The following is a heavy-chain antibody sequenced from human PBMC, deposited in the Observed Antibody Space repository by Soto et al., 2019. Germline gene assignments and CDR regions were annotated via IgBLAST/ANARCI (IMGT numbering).Heavy chain of an antibody. Sequence: EVQLVESGGGLVKPGGSLRLSCAASGFTFSNAWMSWVRQAPGKGLEWVGRIKSKTDGGTTDYAAPVKGRFTISRDDSKNTLYLQMNSLKTEATAVYYCTTGEGVTTFYYYYMDVWGKGTTVTVSS. D-gene: IGHD4-17*01. V-gene: IGHV3-15*01. CDR2: IKSKTDGGTT. CDR1: GFTFSNAW. J-gene: IGHJ6*03. CDR3: TTGEGVTTFYYYYMDV.